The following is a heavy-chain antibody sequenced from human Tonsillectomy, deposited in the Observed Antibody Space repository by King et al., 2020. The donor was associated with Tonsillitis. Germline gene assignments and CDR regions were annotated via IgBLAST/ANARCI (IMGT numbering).Heavy chain of an antibody. J-gene: IGHJ5*02. Sequence: VQLQESGPGLVKPSETLSLTCTVSGDSITSDYWSWIRQPAGKGLEWIGRVYASGSPYYRPSLKSRVTMSLDTSKNQVSLKLTSVTAADTAVYYCARAWNRMAWFDHWGQGTLVTVSS. CDR2: VYASGSP. CDR1: GDSITSDY. V-gene: IGHV4-4*07. D-gene: IGHD1-1*01. CDR3: ARAWNRMAWFDH.